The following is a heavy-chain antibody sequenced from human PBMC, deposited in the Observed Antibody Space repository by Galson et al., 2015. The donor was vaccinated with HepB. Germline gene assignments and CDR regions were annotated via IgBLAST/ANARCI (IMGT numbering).Heavy chain of an antibody. CDR3: TRVRQLGQGLHH. CDR2: THYRSKCYY. CDR1: GDSVSNNNVG. V-gene: IGHV6-1*01. J-gene: IGHJ5*02. D-gene: IGHD3-10*01. Sequence: CAISGDSVSNNNVGWNWIRQSPSRALEWLGRTHYRSKCYYHYAESVKSRIIINPDTSKNQISLHLKSVTPEDTAVYYCTRVRQLGQGLHHWGQGTLVTVSS.